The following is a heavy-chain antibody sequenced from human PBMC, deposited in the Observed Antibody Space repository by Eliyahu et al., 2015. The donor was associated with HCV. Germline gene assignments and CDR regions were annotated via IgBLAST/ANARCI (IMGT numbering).Heavy chain of an antibody. CDR2: IQLDGSDK. CDR1: GLRFSGYW. D-gene: IGHD3-3*01. CDR3: ASGHYFDY. V-gene: IGHV3-7*01. J-gene: IGHJ4*02. Sequence: VQLVESGGGLVQPGGXLSLSXASSGLRFSGYWMNWVRQAPGKGLEWVANIQLDGSDKYYVDSVKGRFTISRDNAKKSVYLQMNSLRTEDTAVYFCASGHYFDYWGQGTLVTVSS.